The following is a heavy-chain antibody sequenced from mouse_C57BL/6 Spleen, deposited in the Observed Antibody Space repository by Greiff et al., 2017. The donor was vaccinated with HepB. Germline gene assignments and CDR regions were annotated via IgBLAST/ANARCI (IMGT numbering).Heavy chain of an antibody. CDR1: GFTFSDYG. J-gene: IGHJ3*01. V-gene: IGHV5-17*01. CDR2: ISSGSSTI. D-gene: IGHD3-2*02. CDR3: ARSSSTAQATPAWFAY. Sequence: EVMLVESGGGLVKPGGSLKLSCAASGFTFSDYGMHWVRQAPEKGLEWVAYISSGSSTIYYADTVKGRFTISRDNAKNTLFLQMTSLRSEDTAMYYCARSSSTAQATPAWFAYWGQGTLVTVSA.